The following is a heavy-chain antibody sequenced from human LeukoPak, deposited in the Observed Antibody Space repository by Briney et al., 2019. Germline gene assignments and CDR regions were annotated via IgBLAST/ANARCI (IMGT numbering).Heavy chain of an antibody. CDR2: INSGGSST. J-gene: IGHJ3*02. V-gene: IGHV3-74*01. CDR1: GFTFSSYR. CDR3: ARGGSGCFDI. D-gene: IGHD1-26*01. Sequence: PGGSLRLSCAASGFTFSSYRMHWVRQAPGKGLVWVSHINSGGSSTSYADSVRGRFTISRGNAKNTVDLQMNSLRAEDTAVYYCARGGSGCFDIWGQGTMVTVSS.